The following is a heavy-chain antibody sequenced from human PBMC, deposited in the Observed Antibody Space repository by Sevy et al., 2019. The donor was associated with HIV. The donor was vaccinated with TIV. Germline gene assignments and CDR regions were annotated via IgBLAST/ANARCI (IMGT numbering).Heavy chain of an antibody. CDR3: ARGSDRMAARPTYWYFDL. D-gene: IGHD6-6*01. J-gene: IGHJ2*01. CDR1: GGSISSYY. CDR2: IYYSGRT. V-gene: IGHV4-59*01. Sequence: SETLSLTCTVSGGSISSYYWSWIRQPPGKGLEWIGYIYYSGRTNYNPSLKSRVTISVDTSKNQFSLKLSSVTAADTAVYYCARGSDRMAARPTYWYFDLWGRGTLVTVSS.